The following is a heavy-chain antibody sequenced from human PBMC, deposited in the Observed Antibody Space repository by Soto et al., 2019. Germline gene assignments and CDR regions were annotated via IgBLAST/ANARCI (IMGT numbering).Heavy chain of an antibody. J-gene: IGHJ4*02. V-gene: IGHV4-4*02. CDR2: IYHSGST. CDR3: ARGPGRLYSSSWYFDY. D-gene: IGHD6-13*01. Sequence: PSETLSLTCAVSGGSISSSNWWSWVRQPPGKGLEWIGEIYHSGSTNYNPSLKSRVTISVDKSKNQFSLKLSSVTAADTAVYYCARGPGRLYSSSWYFDYWGQGTLVTVS. CDR1: GGSISSSNW.